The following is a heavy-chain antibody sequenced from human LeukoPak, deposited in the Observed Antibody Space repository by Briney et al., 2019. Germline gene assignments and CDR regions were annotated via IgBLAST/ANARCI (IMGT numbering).Heavy chain of an antibody. D-gene: IGHD6-13*01. CDR1: GGSISSYY. Sequence: SETLSLTCTVSGGSISSYYWSRIRQPPGKGLEWIGYIYYSGSTNYNPSLKSRVTISVDTSKNQFSLKLSSVTAADTAVYYCARYSSSWYSQEFNFDYWGQRTLVTVSS. J-gene: IGHJ4*02. CDR3: ARYSSSWYSQEFNFDY. CDR2: IYYSGST. V-gene: IGHV4-59*01.